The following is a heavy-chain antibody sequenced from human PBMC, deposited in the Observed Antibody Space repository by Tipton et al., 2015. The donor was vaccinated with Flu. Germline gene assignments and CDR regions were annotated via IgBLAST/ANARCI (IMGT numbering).Heavy chain of an antibody. CDR3: AKDGWDTSGWYPFDY. CDR1: GFTFSAYT. CDR2: INYDGSTI. Sequence: SLRLSCAASGFTFSAYTMGWVRQVPGRGLEWVANINYDGSTIYYRDSVKGRFTISRDNAKNSLYLQMNSLRAEDTAVYYCAKDGWDTSGWYPFDYWGQGTLVTVSS. D-gene: IGHD6-19*01. J-gene: IGHJ4*02. V-gene: IGHV3-7*01.